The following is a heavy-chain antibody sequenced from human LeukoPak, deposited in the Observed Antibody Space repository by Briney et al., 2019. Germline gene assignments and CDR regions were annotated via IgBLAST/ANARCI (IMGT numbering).Heavy chain of an antibody. CDR2: INHSGST. J-gene: IGHJ5*02. D-gene: IGHD2-15*01. CDR1: GGSFSGYY. Sequence: SETLSLTCAVYGGSFSGYYWSWIRQPPGKGLEWIGEINHSGSTNYNPSLKSRVTISVDTSKNQFSLKLSSVTAADTAVYYCARCSGGSRRYNWFDPWGLGTLVTVSS. V-gene: IGHV4-34*01. CDR3: ARCSGGSRRYNWFDP.